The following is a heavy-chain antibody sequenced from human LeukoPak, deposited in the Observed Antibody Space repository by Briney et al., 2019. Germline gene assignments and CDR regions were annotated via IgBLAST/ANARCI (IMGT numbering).Heavy chain of an antibody. D-gene: IGHD1-26*01. V-gene: IGHV3-64D*09. CDR2: ISSNGGST. CDR3: VKAVGAKGDYYYYYGMDV. J-gene: IGHJ6*02. Sequence: GSLRLSCSASGFTFSSYAMHWVRQAPGKGLEYVSAISSNGGSTYYADSVKGRFTISRDNSKNTLYLQMSSLRAEDTAVYYCVKAVGAKGDYYYYYGMDVWGQGTTVTVSS. CDR1: GFTFSSYA.